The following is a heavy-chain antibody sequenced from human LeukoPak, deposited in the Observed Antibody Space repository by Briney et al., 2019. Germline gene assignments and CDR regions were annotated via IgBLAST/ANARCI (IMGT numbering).Heavy chain of an antibody. CDR2: ISAYNGNT. CDR1: GYTFTSYG. CDR3: ARAVAGMYFDQ. V-gene: IGHV1-18*01. J-gene: IGHJ4*02. D-gene: IGHD6-19*01. Sequence: SVKVSCKASGYTFTSYGISWVRQAPGQGLEWMGGISAYNGNTNYAQKLQGRVTMTTDTSTSTAYMELMSLRSDDTALYYCARAVAGMYFDQWGQGTLVTVSS.